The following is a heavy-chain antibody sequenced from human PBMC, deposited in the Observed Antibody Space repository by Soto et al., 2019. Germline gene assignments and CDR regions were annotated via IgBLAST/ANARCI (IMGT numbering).Heavy chain of an antibody. D-gene: IGHD2-2*01. V-gene: IGHV4-34*01. Sequence: QVQLQQWGAGLLKPSETLSLTCAVYGGSFSGYYWSWIRQPPGKGLEWIGEINHSGSTNYNPSLKCRVTISVDTYKNQFSLKLRSVTAADTGVYYCARVSKPAAMGVCCFDPWGQGNLVTVSS. CDR2: INHSGST. CDR3: ARVSKPAAMGVCCFDP. J-gene: IGHJ5*02. CDR1: GGSFSGYY.